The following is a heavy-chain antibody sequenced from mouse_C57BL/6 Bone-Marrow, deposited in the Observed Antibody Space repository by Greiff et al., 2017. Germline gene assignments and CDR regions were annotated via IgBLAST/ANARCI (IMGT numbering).Heavy chain of an antibody. D-gene: IGHD2-3*01. CDR2: INPYNGGT. Sequence: LKESGPVLVKPGASVKMSCKASGYTFTDYYMNWVKQSHGKSLEWIGVINPYNGGTSYNQKFKGKATLTVYKSSSTAYMELNSLTSEDSAVYYCAESNTFYDGYFSWFAYWGQGTLVTVSA. J-gene: IGHJ3*01. V-gene: IGHV1-19*01. CDR1: GYTFTDYY. CDR3: AESNTFYDGYFSWFAY.